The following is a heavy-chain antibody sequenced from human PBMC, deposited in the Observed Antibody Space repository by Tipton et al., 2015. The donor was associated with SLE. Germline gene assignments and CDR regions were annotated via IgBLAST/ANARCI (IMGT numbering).Heavy chain of an antibody. V-gene: IGHV4-34*01. CDR3: AGAVGTGAGLRDY. CDR1: SGCFSGDY. D-gene: IGHD4-23*01. CDR2: INQSGST. Sequence: TLSLTCAVYSGCFSGDYWSWLRQPPGKGLEWIGEINQSGSTNYNPSLKRRLIMSVDASKNQFSLKKSSVTASDAAIYYCAGAVGTGAGLRDYWGQGTLVTVSS. J-gene: IGHJ4*02.